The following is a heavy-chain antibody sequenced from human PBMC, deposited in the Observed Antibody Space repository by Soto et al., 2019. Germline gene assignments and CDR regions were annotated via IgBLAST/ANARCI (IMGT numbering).Heavy chain of an antibody. V-gene: IGHV3-23*01. CDR2: ISGSGGST. Sequence: EVQLLESGGGLVQPGGSLRLSCAASGFTFSSYAMSWVRQAPGKGLEWVSAISGSGGSTYYADSVKGRFTISRDNSKNTLYLQMNSLRAEDTAVYYCAKDVPNRPRGGVPASKPLYYYYYGMDVWGQGTTVTVSS. D-gene: IGHD2-2*01. J-gene: IGHJ6*02. CDR3: AKDVPNRPRGGVPASKPLYYYYYGMDV. CDR1: GFTFSSYA.